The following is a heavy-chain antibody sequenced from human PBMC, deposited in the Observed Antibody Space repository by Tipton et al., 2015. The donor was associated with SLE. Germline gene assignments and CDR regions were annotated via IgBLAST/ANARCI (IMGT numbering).Heavy chain of an antibody. CDR2: IYSGGST. CDR3: ARAYCSGGSCYRALFDY. J-gene: IGHJ4*02. Sequence: SLRLSCAASGFTVSSNYMSWVRQAPGKGLEWVSLIYSGGSTYYADSVKGRFTISRVNSKNTLFLQMNSLRTEDTAVYYCARAYCSGGSCYRALFDYWGQGTLVTVSS. V-gene: IGHV3-53*05. D-gene: IGHD2-15*01. CDR1: GFTVSSNY.